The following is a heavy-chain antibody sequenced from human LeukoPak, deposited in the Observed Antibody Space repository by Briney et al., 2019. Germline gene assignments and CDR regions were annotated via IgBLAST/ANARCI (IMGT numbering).Heavy chain of an antibody. CDR1: GGSISSSNW. CDR3: ASFSSGWPRPGY. J-gene: IGHJ4*02. Sequence: SETLSLTCAVSGGSISSSNWWSWVRQPPGKGLEWIGEIYHSGSTNYNPSLKSRATISVDKSKNQFSLKLSSVTAADTAVYYCASFSSGWPRPGYWGQGTLVTVSS. D-gene: IGHD6-19*01. CDR2: IYHSGST. V-gene: IGHV4-4*02.